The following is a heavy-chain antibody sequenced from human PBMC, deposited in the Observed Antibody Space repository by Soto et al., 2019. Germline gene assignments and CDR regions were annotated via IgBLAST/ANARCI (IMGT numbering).Heavy chain of an antibody. CDR2: ITSAGSYI. J-gene: IGHJ6*02. Sequence: EVQLVESGGGLVKPGGSLRLSCAASGFTFSNYNMNWLRQPPGKGLEWVSSITSAGSYIYYAESLKGRVTISRDNAKNSLFLQMNSLRAEDTALYFCARGILGGVRIDYGMDVWGQGTTVTVSS. CDR3: ARGILGGVRIDYGMDV. D-gene: IGHD2-8*02. CDR1: GFTFSNYN. V-gene: IGHV3-21*01.